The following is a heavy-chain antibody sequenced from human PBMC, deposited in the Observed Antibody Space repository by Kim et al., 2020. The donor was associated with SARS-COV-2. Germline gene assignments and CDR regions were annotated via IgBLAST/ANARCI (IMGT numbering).Heavy chain of an antibody. CDR1: GYSFTSYW. Sequence: GESLKISCKGSGYSFTSYWIGWVRQMPGKGLEWMGIIYPGDSDTRYSPSFQGQVTISADKSISTAYLQWSSLKASDTAMYYCARHRPYYYDSSGYLGDYWGQGTLVTVSS. D-gene: IGHD3-22*01. CDR3: ARHRPYYYDSSGYLGDY. J-gene: IGHJ4*02. CDR2: IYPGDSDT. V-gene: IGHV5-51*01.